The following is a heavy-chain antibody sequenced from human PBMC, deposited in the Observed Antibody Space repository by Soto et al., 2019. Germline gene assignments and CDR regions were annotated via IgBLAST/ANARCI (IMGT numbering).Heavy chain of an antibody. J-gene: IGHJ4*02. Sequence: EVQLVESGGGLVQPGGSLKLSCAASGFTFSGSAMHWVRQASGKGLEWVGRIRSKANSYATAYASSVKGRFTISRDDSKNTAYLQMNSLNTEDTAVYYCTRHEVGATTVDYWGQGTLVTVSS. CDR1: GFTFSGSA. V-gene: IGHV3-73*01. CDR3: TRHEVGATTVDY. D-gene: IGHD1-26*01. CDR2: IRSKANSYAT.